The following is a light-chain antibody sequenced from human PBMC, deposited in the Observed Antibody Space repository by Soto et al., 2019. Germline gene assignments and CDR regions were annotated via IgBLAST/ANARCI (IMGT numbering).Light chain of an antibody. CDR3: HQYGGSLPYT. V-gene: IGKV3D-20*01. J-gene: IGKJ2*01. CDR2: DAS. Sequence: EIVLTQSPVTLSLSRGERATLSCGASQTINNNYLAWYQHKAGLPPRLLISDASMRAAGIPDRFSGSGSGTDFTLTISRLEPEDFAIYYCHQYGGSLPYTFGQGTKLEIK. CDR1: QTINNNY.